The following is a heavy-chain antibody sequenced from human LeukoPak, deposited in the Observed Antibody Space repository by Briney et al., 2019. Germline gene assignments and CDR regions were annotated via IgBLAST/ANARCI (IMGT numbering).Heavy chain of an antibody. CDR3: TSDDYYYYYMDV. V-gene: IGHV3-15*01. CDR2: IKSKTDGGTT. CDR1: GFTFSNAW. Sequence: GGSLRLPCAASGFTFSNAWMSWVRQAPGKGLEWVGRIKSKTDGGTTDYAAPVKGRFTISRDDSKNTLYLQMNSLKAADTAVYYRTSDDYYYYYMDVWGKGTTVTVSS. J-gene: IGHJ6*03.